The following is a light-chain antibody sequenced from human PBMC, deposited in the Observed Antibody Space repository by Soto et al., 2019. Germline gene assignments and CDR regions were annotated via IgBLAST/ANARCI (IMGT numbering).Light chain of an antibody. V-gene: IGLV1-40*01. Sequence: QSVLTQPPSVSGAPGQRVTISCTGSSSNIGAGYDVHWYQQLPGTAPKLLSYGNSNRPSGVPDRFSGSKSGTSASLAITGLHAEDEADYYCQSYDSSLSVVFGGGTKLTVL. CDR2: GNS. CDR3: QSYDSSLSVV. CDR1: SSNIGAGYD. J-gene: IGLJ2*01.